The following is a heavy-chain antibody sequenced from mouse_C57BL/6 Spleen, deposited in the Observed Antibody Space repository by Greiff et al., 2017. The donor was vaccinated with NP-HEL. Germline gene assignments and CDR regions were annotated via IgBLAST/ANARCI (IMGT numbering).Heavy chain of an antibody. Sequence: QVQLQQSGPGLVAPSQSLSITCTVSGFSFTSYGVDWVRQPPGKGLEWLGVIWGGGSTNYNSAPMSRMSISKDNSKSQVFLKMNSLQTDDTAMYYCAAYYSSYGFAYWGQGTLVTVSA. V-gene: IGHV2-9*01. CDR2: IWGGGST. J-gene: IGHJ3*01. D-gene: IGHD2-5*01. CDR3: AAYYSSYGFAY. CDR1: GFSFTSYG.